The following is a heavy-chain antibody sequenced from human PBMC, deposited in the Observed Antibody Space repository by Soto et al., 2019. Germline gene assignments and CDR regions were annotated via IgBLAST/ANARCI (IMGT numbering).Heavy chain of an antibody. J-gene: IGHJ5*02. CDR1: GGSITSTDYY. CDR2: IYYSGST. CDR3: ARHWRTGYSTVFGVVMGWFDP. Sequence: PSETLPLTCTATGGSITSTDYYWGWIRQPPGKGLEWVASIYYSGSTYHNPSLKSRVTISVDTSKNQFSLKVTSVTAADTAVYYCARHWRTGYSTVFGVVMGWFDPWGQGTLVTVSS. D-gene: IGHD3-3*01. V-gene: IGHV4-39*01.